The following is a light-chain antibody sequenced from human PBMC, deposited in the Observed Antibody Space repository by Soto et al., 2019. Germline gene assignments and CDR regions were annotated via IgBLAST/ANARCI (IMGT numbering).Light chain of an antibody. CDR1: SSDVGSYNS. J-gene: IGLJ2*01. Sequence: QSALTQPASVSGSPGQSITISCTGTSSDVGSYNSVSWYQQHPDKVPKLMIYEVNKRPSGVSDRFSGSKSGNTASLTISWLQAEDEADYSCSSYAGPSVSVVFGGGTKVTVL. V-gene: IGLV2-23*02. CDR2: EVN. CDR3: SSYAGPSVSVV.